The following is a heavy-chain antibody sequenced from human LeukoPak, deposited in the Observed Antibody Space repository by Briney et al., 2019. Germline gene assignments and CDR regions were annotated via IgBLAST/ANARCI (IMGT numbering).Heavy chain of an antibody. CDR3: ARGRGAARRCWFDP. CDR2: MNPNSGNT. CDR1: GYTFTSYD. Sequence: ASVTVSCTASGYTFTSYDINWVRQAPGQGLEWMGWMNPNSGNTGYAQKFQGRVTMTRNTSISTAYMELSSLRSEDTAVYYCARGRGAARRCWFDPWGQGTLVTVSS. V-gene: IGHV1-8*01. J-gene: IGHJ5*02. D-gene: IGHD6-6*01.